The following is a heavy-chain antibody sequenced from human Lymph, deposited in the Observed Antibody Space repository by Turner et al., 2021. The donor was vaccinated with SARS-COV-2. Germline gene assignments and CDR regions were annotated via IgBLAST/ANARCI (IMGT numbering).Heavy chain of an antibody. CDR2: IYYSGST. D-gene: IGHD3-10*01. V-gene: IGHV4-31*01. J-gene: IGHJ3*02. Sequence: QVQLQESGPGLVKPSQTLSLTCTVSDGSLSSGGYYWSWIRQHPGKGLEWIGYIYYSGSTYYNPSLKSLVTISVDTSKNQFSLKLSSVTAADTAVYYCARGPITMFRGALWSFDIWGQGTMVTVSS. CDR3: ARGPITMFRGALWSFDI. CDR1: DGSLSSGGYY.